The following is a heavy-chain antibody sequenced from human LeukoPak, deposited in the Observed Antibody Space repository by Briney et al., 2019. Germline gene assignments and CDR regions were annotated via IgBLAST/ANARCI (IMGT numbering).Heavy chain of an antibody. J-gene: IGHJ4*02. CDR2: INSDGSST. D-gene: IGHD1-14*01. CDR1: GFTFSSYW. V-gene: IGHV3-74*01. CDR3: ANWNHDY. Sequence: PGGPLRLSCAASGFTFSSYWMHWVRQAPGKGLVWVSRINSDGSSTNYADPVKGRFTISRDNAKNTLYLQMNSLRVEDTAVYYCANWNHDYWGQGTLVTVSS.